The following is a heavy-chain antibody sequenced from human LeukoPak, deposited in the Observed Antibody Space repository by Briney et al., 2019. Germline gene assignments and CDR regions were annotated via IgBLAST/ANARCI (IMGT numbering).Heavy chain of an antibody. D-gene: IGHD3-22*01. V-gene: IGHV1-2*02. CDR2: INPNSGGT. Sequence: ASVKVSCKASGYTFTGYYMHWVRQAPGQGLEWMGWINPNSGGTNYAQKFQGRVTMTRDTSISTAFMELSRLRSDDTAVYYCARELGYYDSCPFDIWGQGTMVTVSS. CDR1: GYTFTGYY. J-gene: IGHJ3*02. CDR3: ARELGYYDSCPFDI.